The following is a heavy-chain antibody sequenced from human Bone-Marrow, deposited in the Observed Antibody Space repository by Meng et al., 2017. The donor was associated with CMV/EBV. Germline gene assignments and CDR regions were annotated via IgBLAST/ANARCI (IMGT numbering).Heavy chain of an antibody. Sequence: TFSRYSIIWVRQAPGKGLEWVSSISSSSSYIYYADSVKGRFTISRDNAKNSLYLQMNSLRAEDTAVYYCARDRAIFGVVIKRYFDLWGRGTLVTVSS. V-gene: IGHV3-21*01. CDR2: ISSSSSYI. J-gene: IGHJ2*01. CDR3: ARDRAIFGVVIKRYFDL. CDR1: TFSRYS. D-gene: IGHD3-3*01.